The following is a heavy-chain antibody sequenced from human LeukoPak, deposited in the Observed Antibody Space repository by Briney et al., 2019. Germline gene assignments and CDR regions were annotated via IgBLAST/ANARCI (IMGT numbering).Heavy chain of an antibody. CDR2: ISGSGANT. CDR3: GIDVGDTYGHELFDY. CDR1: GFSFSNDV. J-gene: IGHJ4*02. Sequence: GGSLRLSCAAFGFSFSNDVMTWVRQAPGKGLEWVSVISGSGANTYYADSVRGRFTISRDNSKDTLYLQMNSLRAEDTAVYYCGIDVGDTYGHELFDYWGQGTLVTVSS. V-gene: IGHV3-23*01. D-gene: IGHD5-18*01.